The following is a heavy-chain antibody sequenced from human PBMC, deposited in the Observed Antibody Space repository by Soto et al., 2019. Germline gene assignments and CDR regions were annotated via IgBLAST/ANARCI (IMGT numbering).Heavy chain of an antibody. V-gene: IGHV3-23*01. Sequence: PGGSLRLSCAASGFTFNRHPLHWVRQAPGKGLEWVSAICDSGGNTYYADSVKGRFTISRDNSKNTLYLQMNSLRAEDTAVYYCAKYPKWLAHYWGQGTLVTVSS. J-gene: IGHJ4*02. CDR2: ICDSGGNT. D-gene: IGHD6-19*01. CDR3: AKYPKWLAHY. CDR1: GFTFNRHP.